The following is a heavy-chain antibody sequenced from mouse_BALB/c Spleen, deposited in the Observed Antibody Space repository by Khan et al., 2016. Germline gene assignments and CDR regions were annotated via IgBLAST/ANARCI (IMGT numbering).Heavy chain of an antibody. D-gene: IGHD2-3*01. V-gene: IGHV3-2*02. J-gene: IGHJ2*01. CDR3: ARWLLPLYYFDY. CDR1: GYSITSDYA. Sequence: EVQLQESGPGLVKPSQSLSLTCTVTGYSITSDYAWNWIRQFPGNKLEWMGYISYSGSPSYNPSLKSRISITRDTSKNQFFLQLNSVTTEDTATYYCARWLLPLYYFDYWGQGTTLTVSS. CDR2: ISYSGSP.